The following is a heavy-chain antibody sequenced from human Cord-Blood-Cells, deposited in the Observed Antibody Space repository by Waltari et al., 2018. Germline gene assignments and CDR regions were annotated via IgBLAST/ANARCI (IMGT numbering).Heavy chain of an antibody. J-gene: IGHJ3*02. CDR2: IYYSGST. CDR3: ARDAGYCSSTSCYAFDI. CDR1: GGSISSGGYY. Sequence: QVQLQESGPGLVKPSQTLSLTCTVSGGSISSGGYYWSWLRQHPGKGLEWIGYIYYSGSTYYNPSLKSRVTISVDTSKNQFSLKLSSVTAADTAVYYCARDAGYCSSTSCYAFDIWGQGTMVTVSS. D-gene: IGHD2-2*01. V-gene: IGHV4-31*03.